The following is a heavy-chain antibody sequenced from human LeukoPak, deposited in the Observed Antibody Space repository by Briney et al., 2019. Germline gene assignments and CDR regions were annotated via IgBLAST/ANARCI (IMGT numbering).Heavy chain of an antibody. CDR2: INHSGST. CDR3: ARGTWIQLWLPTGYYYYMDV. Sequence: SETLSLTCAVYGGSFGGYYWSWIRQPPGKGLEWIGEINHSGSTNYNPSLKSRVTISVDTSKNQFSLKLSSVTAADTAVYYCARGTWIQLWLPTGYYYYMDVWGKGTTVTVSS. V-gene: IGHV4-34*01. CDR1: GGSFGGYY. D-gene: IGHD5-18*01. J-gene: IGHJ6*03.